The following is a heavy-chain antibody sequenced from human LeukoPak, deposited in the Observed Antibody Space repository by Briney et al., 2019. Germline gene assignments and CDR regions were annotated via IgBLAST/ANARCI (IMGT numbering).Heavy chain of an antibody. J-gene: IGHJ4*02. CDR1: GGSISSGGYY. CDR3: AVGITMTFDY. V-gene: IGHV4-31*03. Sequence: SQTLSLTCTVSGGSISSGGYYWSWIRQHPGKGLEWIGYIYYSGSTYYSPSLKSRVTISVDTSKNQFSLKLSSVTAADTAVYYCAVGITMTFDYWGQGTLVTVSS. CDR2: IYYSGST. D-gene: IGHD3-22*01.